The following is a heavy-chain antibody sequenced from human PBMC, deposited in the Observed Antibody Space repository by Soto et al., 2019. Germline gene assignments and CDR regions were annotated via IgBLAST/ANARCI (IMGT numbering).Heavy chain of an antibody. CDR3: ARRGPGFGLPFDI. V-gene: IGHV2-5*02. J-gene: IGHJ3*02. CDR2: IYWDDDK. CDR1: GFSLDTGGMG. Sequence: QITVKESGPTLVKPTQPLTLTCTFSGFSLDTGGMGVGWIRQPPGKALEWLALIYWDDDKRYSPSLKNRLTITKDTSKNQVVLTMTSVDPLDTATYYCARRGPGFGLPFDIWGRGTMVTVSS. D-gene: IGHD2-21*01.